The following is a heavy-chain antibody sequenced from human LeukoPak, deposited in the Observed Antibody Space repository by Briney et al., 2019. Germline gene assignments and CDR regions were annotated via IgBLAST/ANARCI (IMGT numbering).Heavy chain of an antibody. CDR1: GYTFTSYD. CDR2: MNPNSGNT. V-gene: IGHV1-8*03. D-gene: IGHD6-19*01. Sequence: ASVKVSRKASGYTFTSYDINWVRQATGQGLEWMGWMNPNSGNTGYAQKFQGRVTITRNTSISTAYMELSSLRSEDTAVYYCARGQDSSGWQRSPVQRRGHFDYWGQGTLVTVSS. J-gene: IGHJ4*02. CDR3: ARGQDSSGWQRSPVQRRGHFDY.